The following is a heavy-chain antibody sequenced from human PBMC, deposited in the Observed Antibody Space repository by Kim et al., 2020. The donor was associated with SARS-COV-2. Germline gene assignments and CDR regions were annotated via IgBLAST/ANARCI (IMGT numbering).Heavy chain of an antibody. J-gene: IGHJ4*02. D-gene: IGHD1-26*01. CDR2: T. Sequence: TYYADTVKGRVTMNSEKSKNMLYLHMNSLRVEETAVYYCAKGVINSGFDYWGQGTQVTVSS. CDR3: AKGVINSGFDY. V-gene: IGHV3-23*01.